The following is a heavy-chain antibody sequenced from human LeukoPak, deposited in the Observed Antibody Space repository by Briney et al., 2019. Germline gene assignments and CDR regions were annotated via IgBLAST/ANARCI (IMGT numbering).Heavy chain of an antibody. CDR3: ARDRSITNFGVVRRNKVGTLDV. Sequence: GGSLRLSCAASGFTFSSYWMSWVRQAPGKGLEWVANIKQDGSEKYYVDSVKGRFTISRDNAKYSLYLQMNSLRAENTAVYYCARDRSITNFGVVRRNKVGTLDVWGKGTTVTVSS. CDR1: GFTFSSYW. J-gene: IGHJ6*04. CDR2: IKQDGSEK. D-gene: IGHD3-3*01. V-gene: IGHV3-7*01.